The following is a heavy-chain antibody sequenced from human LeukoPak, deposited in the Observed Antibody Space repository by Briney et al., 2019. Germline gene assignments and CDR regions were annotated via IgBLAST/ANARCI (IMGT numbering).Heavy chain of an antibody. D-gene: IGHD2-15*01. V-gene: IGHV3-23*01. CDR1: GLTFSKSA. CDR3: TRDRGGSPTDVFDY. J-gene: IGHJ4*02. CDR2: ITDVGDI. Sequence: GGSLRLSRAASGLTFSKSALTWVRQAPGKGLEWVSTITDVGDIFYTYSVRGRFTISRDNSKNTVYMQMDGLRAEDTAVYYCTRDRGGSPTDVFDYWGQGTLVTVSS.